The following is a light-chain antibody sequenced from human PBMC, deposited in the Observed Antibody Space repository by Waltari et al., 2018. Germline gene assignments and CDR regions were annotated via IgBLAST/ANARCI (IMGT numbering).Light chain of an antibody. CDR2: EAS. Sequence: DIQMTQAPSNLSPSVGDRVTITCRASHSIATWLAWYQQKPGKAPNLLIYEASSLGSGVPSRFSGSGSGTEFTLTISSLQPDDFATYYCQQYNSYPWTFGQGTKVEIK. V-gene: IGKV1-5*03. J-gene: IGKJ1*01. CDR3: QQYNSYPWT. CDR1: HSIATW.